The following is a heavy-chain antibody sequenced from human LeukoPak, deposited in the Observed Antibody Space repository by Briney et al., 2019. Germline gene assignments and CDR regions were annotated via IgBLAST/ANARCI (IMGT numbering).Heavy chain of an antibody. CDR1: GGSISSYY. J-gene: IGHJ6*04. D-gene: IGHD6-19*01. CDR3: ARESAVAGKEGAYYYYGMDV. CDR2: IYYSGST. V-gene: IGHV4-59*01. Sequence: SETLSFTCTVSGGSISSYYWSWIRQPPGKGLEWIGYIYYSGSTNYNPSLKSRVTISVDTSKNQFSLKLSSVTAADTAVYYCARESAVAGKEGAYYYYGMDVWGKGTTVTVSS.